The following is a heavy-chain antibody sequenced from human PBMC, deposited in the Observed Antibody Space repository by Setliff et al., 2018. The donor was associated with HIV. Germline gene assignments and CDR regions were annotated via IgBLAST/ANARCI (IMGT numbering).Heavy chain of an antibody. CDR2: ISSSSSAI. V-gene: IGHV3-48*01. D-gene: IGHD3-22*01. Sequence: LSLSCVASGLTFSSYSMNWVRQAPGKGLEWVSYISSSSSAIYYRDSVKGRFTISRDNAKNSLYLQMNSLRAEETAVYYCTRDPSYDTSVYWAEYWGQGTLVTVSS. CDR1: GLTFSSYS. J-gene: IGHJ4*02. CDR3: TRDPSYDTSVYWAEY.